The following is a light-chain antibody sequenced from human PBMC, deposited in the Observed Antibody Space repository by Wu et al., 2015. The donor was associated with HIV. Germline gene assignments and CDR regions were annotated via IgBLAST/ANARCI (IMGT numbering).Light chain of an antibody. Sequence: DIQMTQSPSTLSASVGDRVTITCRASQSISSWLAWYQQKPGKAPKLLIYKASSLESGVPSRFSGNPSGTDFTLTISNLQPEDSATYYCQQSFRTPHSFGQGTKL. CDR3: QQSFRTPHS. V-gene: IGKV1-5*03. CDR1: QSISSW. J-gene: IGKJ2*01. CDR2: KAS.